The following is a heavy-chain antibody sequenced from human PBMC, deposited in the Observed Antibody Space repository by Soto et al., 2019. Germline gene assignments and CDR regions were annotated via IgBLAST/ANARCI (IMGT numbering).Heavy chain of an antibody. V-gene: IGHV4-39*01. CDR3: ARGFPPKWWLQIDNWFDP. CDR1: SRSICSSCYY. CDR2: IFYSGST. D-gene: IGHD2-15*01. J-gene: IGHJ5*02. Sequence: PSETLSLTCTVPSRSICSSCYYWDWMRQPPVKGLEWIGSIFYSGSTYYNPSLKSRVTISVDTSKNQFSLKLSSVTAADTAVYYCARGFPPKWWLQIDNWFDPRGQGTLVTVS.